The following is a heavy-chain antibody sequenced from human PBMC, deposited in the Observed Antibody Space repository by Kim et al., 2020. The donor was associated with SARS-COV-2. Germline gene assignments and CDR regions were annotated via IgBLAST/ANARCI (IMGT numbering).Heavy chain of an antibody. V-gene: IGHV5-51*01. CDR1: GYSFTSYW. CDR3: ARQRYFDTPGFYYYGMDV. J-gene: IGHJ6*02. D-gene: IGHD3-9*01. CDR2: IYPGDSDT. Sequence: GESLKISCKGSGYSFTSYWIGWVRQMPGKGLEWMGIIYPGDSDTRYSPSFQGQGTISADKSISTAYLQWSSLKASDTALYYCARQRYFDTPGFYYYGMDVWGQGTTVTVSS.